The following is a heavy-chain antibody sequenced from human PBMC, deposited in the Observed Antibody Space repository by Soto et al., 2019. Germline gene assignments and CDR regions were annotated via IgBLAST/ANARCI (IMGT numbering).Heavy chain of an antibody. D-gene: IGHD3-16*01. CDR2: IYHSGST. J-gene: IGHJ6*03. CDR1: SGSISSSNW. CDR3: AREYGLRGNYYYMDV. V-gene: IGHV4-4*02. Sequence: SETLSLTCAVSSGSISSSNWWSWVRQPPGKGLEWIGEIYHSGSTNYNPSLKSRVTISVDKSKNQFSLKLSSVTAADTAVYYCAREYGLRGNYYYMDVWGKGTTVTVSS.